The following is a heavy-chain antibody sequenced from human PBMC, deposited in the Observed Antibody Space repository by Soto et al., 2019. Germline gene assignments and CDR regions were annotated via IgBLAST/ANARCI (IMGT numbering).Heavy chain of an antibody. Sequence: SVKVSCKASGGTFSSYAISWVRQAPGQGLEWMGGIIPIFGTANYAQKFQGRVTITADESTSTAYMELSSLRSEDTAVYYCARKGYCSSTSCRYHYYRLAVWGQGTTVTVSS. V-gene: IGHV1-69*13. CDR2: IIPIFGTA. CDR1: GGTFSSYA. CDR3: ARKGYCSSTSCRYHYYRLAV. D-gene: IGHD2-2*01. J-gene: IGHJ6*02.